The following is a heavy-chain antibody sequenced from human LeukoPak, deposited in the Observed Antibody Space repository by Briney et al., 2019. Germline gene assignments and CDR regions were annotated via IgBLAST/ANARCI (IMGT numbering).Heavy chain of an antibody. CDR1: GFTFSSYA. Sequence: GGSLRLSCAASGFTFSSYAMSWVRQAPGKGLEWVSAISGSGGSTYYADSVKGRFTISRDNSKNTLYLQMNSLRAEDTAVYYCAKDLKRSVRWLQLDWGQGTLVTVFS. V-gene: IGHV3-23*01. D-gene: IGHD5-24*01. J-gene: IGHJ4*02. CDR3: AKDLKRSVRWLQLD. CDR2: ISGSGGST.